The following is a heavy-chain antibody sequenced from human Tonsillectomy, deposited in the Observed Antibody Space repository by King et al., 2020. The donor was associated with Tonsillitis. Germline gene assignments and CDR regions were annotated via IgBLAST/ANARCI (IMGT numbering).Heavy chain of an antibody. CDR1: GFTFSSYG. J-gene: IGHJ4*02. CDR3: AKEEVGFDY. V-gene: IGHV3-30*18. CDR2: IAYDGSNK. Sequence: VQLVQSGGGVVQPGRSLRLSCAASGFTFSSYGMHWVRPAPGKGLEWVAVIAYDGSNKKYADSVKGRFTISRDNSKNTLYLQMNSLRVEETAVYYCAKEEVGFDYWGQGTLVTVSS.